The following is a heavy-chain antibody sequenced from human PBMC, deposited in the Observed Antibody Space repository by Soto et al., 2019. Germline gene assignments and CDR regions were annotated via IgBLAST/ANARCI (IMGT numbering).Heavy chain of an antibody. D-gene: IGHD6-13*01. CDR2: IYYSENT. J-gene: IGHJ6*02. CDR3: AREMGSSWYYYYGMDV. Sequence: SETLSLTCTVSGVSISSGDYYWSWIRQTPGKGLEWIGYIYYSENTYYNPSLKSRVAISGDTSKNQFSLKLSSVTAADTAVYYCAREMGSSWYYYYGMDVWGQGTTVTVSS. CDR1: GVSISSGDYY. V-gene: IGHV4-30-4*01.